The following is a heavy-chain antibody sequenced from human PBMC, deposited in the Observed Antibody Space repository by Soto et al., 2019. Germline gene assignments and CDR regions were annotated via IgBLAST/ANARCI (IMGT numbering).Heavy chain of an antibody. Sequence: SETLSLTCTVFGGSVSSGSYYWGWIRQPPGKGLEWIGYIYYSGSTNYNPSLKSRVTISVDTSKNQFSLKLSSVTAADTAVYYCARYYSGSGKYGFDPWGQGTLVTVSS. CDR2: IYYSGST. V-gene: IGHV4-61*01. J-gene: IGHJ5*02. CDR1: GGSVSSGSYY. D-gene: IGHD3-10*01. CDR3: ARYYSGSGKYGFDP.